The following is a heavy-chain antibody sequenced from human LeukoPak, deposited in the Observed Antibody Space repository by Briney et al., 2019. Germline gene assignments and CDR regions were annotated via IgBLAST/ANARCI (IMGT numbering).Heavy chain of an antibody. D-gene: IGHD2-8*01. CDR2: ISAYNGNT. CDR1: GYTFTSYG. Sequence: ASVKVSCKASGYTFTSYGISWVRQAPEQGLEWMGWISAYNGNTNYAQKLQGRVTMTTDTSTSTAYMELRSLRSDDTAVYYCARAGVYGGPYYYYYGMDVWGQGTTVTVSS. V-gene: IGHV1-18*01. J-gene: IGHJ6*02. CDR3: ARAGVYGGPYYYYYGMDV.